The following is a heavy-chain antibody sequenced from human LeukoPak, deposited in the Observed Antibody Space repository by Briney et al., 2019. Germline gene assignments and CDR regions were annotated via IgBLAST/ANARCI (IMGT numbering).Heavy chain of an antibody. CDR3: ARDGEEWELLDAFDI. CDR1: GFTFSSYA. CDR2: ISYDGSNK. D-gene: IGHD1-26*01. Sequence: GGSLRLSCAASGFTFSSYAMHWVRQAPGKGLERVAVISYDGSNKSYADSVKGRFTISRDNAKNSLYLQMNSLRAEDTAVYYCARDGEEWELLDAFDIWGQGTMVTVSS. V-gene: IGHV3-30-3*01. J-gene: IGHJ3*02.